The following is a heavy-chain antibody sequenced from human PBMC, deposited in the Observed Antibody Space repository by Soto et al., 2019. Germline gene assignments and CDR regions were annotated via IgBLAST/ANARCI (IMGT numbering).Heavy chain of an antibody. CDR1: GFTFSSYA. CDR2: ISGSGGST. CDR3: AKDSSPGSSRFAVGPNWFDH. J-gene: IGHJ5*02. Sequence: EVQLLESGGGLVQPGGSLRLSCAASGFTFSSYAMSWVRQAPGKGLEWVSAISGSGGSTYYADSVNGRFTISRDNSKNTLYLQRNSLSAEDTAVYYCAKDSSPGSSRFAVGPNWFDHWGQGTLVTVSS. V-gene: IGHV3-23*01. D-gene: IGHD6-13*01.